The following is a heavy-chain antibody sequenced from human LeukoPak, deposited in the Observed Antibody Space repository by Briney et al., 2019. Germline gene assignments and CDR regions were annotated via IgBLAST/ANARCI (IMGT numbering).Heavy chain of an antibody. Sequence: GGSLRLSCAASGFTVSSNYMSWVRQAPGKGLEWVSLIHSDDTYYADSVKGRFTISRDNSKNTLYLQMNSLRAEDTAIYYCARDLIGGSSGYYDYWGQGTLVTVSS. D-gene: IGHD3-22*01. CDR2: IHSDDT. CDR1: GFTVSSNY. V-gene: IGHV3-53*01. J-gene: IGHJ4*02. CDR3: ARDLIGGSSGYYDY.